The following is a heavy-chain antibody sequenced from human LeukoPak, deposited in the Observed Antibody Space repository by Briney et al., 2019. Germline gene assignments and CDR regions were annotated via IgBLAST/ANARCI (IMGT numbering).Heavy chain of an antibody. V-gene: IGHV4-34*01. J-gene: IGHJ6*03. Sequence: PSETLSLTCAVYGGSFSGYYWSWIRQPPGKGLEWIGEINHSGSTNYNPSLKSRVTISVDTSKNQFSLKLSSVTAADTAVYYCAKEGVATTFIKTYYYYYMDVWGKGTTVTVSS. CDR3: AKEGVATTFIKTYYYYYMDV. CDR1: GGSFSGYY. CDR2: INHSGST. D-gene: IGHD5-12*01.